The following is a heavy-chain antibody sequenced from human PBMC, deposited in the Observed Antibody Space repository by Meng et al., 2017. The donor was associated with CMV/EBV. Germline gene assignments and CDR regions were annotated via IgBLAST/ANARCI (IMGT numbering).Heavy chain of an antibody. CDR1: GWSCSGYN. V-gene: IGHV4-34*01. Sequence: HLQRWAVGLLQPWEILALTCAVSGWSCSGYNWTGIAQPPGKGLESIGEINHSGSTNYNPSLKSRVTISVDTSKNQFSLKLSSVTAADTAVYYCASSLTYPDYWGQGTLVTVSS. CDR3: ASSLTYPDY. J-gene: IGHJ4*02. CDR2: INHSGST. D-gene: IGHD2-15*01.